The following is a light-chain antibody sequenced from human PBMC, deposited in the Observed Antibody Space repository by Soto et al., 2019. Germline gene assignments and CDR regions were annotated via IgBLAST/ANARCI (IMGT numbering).Light chain of an antibody. CDR2: DVN. J-gene: IGLJ2*01. Sequence: QSVLTQPASVSGSPGQSINISCTGTSSDIGAYNYVSWYQQHPGKAPKLMIYDVNIRPSGVSNRFSGSKSGNTASLTISGLQAEDEADYYCTLWTTSTTMIFGGGTKLTVL. CDR3: TLWTTSTTMI. V-gene: IGLV2-14*03. CDR1: SSDIGAYNY.